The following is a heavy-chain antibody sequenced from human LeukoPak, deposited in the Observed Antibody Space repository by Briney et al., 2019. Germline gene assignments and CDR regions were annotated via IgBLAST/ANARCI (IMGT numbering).Heavy chain of an antibody. CDR2: IWFDGSNK. V-gene: IGHV3-33*01. D-gene: IGHD3-10*02. CDR3: ARGHYVGTTWFDP. CDR1: GFTFTPHA. Sequence: GRSLRLSCAASGFTFTPHAMHWVRQAPGMGLEWVAFIWFDGSNKYYADSVKGRFTISRDNSKNTLYLQMNSLRAGDTAVYYCARGHYVGTTWFDPWGQGTLVTVSS. J-gene: IGHJ5*02.